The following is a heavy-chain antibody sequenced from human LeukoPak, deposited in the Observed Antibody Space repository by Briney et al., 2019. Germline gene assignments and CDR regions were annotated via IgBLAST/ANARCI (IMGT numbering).Heavy chain of an antibody. Sequence: SAKVSCKASGGTFSSYAISWVRQAPGQGLEWMGRIIPIPGIANYAQKFQGRVTITADKSTSTAYMELSSLRSEDTAVYYCASQLPYSSGWYSPLDYWGQGTLVTVSS. CDR3: ASQLPYSSGWYSPLDY. CDR2: IIPIPGIA. V-gene: IGHV1-69*04. J-gene: IGHJ4*02. D-gene: IGHD6-19*01. CDR1: GGTFSSYA.